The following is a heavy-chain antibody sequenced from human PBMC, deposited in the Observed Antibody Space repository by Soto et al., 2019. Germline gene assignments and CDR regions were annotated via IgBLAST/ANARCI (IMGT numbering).Heavy chain of an antibody. CDR2: ISSSSSYI. V-gene: IGHV3-21*01. D-gene: IGHD6-13*01. Sequence: EVQLVESGGGLVKPGASLRLSCAASGFTFSSYSMNWVRQAPGKGLEWVSSISSSSSYIYYADSVKGRFTISRDNAKNSLYLQMNSLRAEDTAVYYCARDGLGSWYSYWGQGTLVTVSS. CDR3: ARDGLGSWYSY. J-gene: IGHJ4*02. CDR1: GFTFSSYS.